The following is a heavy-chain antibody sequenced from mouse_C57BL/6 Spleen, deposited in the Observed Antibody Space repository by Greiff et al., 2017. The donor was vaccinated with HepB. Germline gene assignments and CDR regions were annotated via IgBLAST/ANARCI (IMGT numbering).Heavy chain of an antibody. D-gene: IGHD2-3*01. V-gene: IGHV14-4*01. CDR3: TPYDGYY. CDR2: IDPENGDT. J-gene: IGHJ2*01. CDR1: GFNIKDDY. Sequence: EVQLQQSGAELVRPGASVKLSCTASGFNIKDDYMHWVKQRPEQGLEWIGWIDPENGDTEYASKFQGKATITADTSSNTAYLQLSSLTSEDTAVYYCTPYDGYYWGQGTTLTVSS.